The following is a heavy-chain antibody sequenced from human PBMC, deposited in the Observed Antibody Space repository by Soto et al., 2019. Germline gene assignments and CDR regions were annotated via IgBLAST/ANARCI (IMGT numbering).Heavy chain of an antibody. CDR2: ISGSGGST. D-gene: IGHD3-22*01. J-gene: IGHJ4*02. Sequence: GGSLRLSCAASGFTFSSYAMSWVRQAPGKGLEWVSAISGSGGSTYYADSVKGRFTISRDNSKNTLYLQMNSLRAEDTAVYYCAKKRGYYDSSGYYNYWGQGTLVTVSS. CDR1: GFTFSSYA. V-gene: IGHV3-23*01. CDR3: AKKRGYYDSSGYYNY.